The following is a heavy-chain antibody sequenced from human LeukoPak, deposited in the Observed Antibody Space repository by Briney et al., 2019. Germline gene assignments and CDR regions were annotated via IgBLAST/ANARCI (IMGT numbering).Heavy chain of an antibody. CDR1: GFTFSSYS. Sequence: GGSLRLSCAASGFTFSSYSMNWVRQAPGKGPEWVSAISCDGGTYYADSVKGWFTISRDNSKNTLYLQMNSLGGEGTALYYCARYCGAASCYSGFDYWGQGTLVTVAS. D-gene: IGHD2-15*01. J-gene: IGHJ4*02. CDR2: ISCDGGT. V-gene: IGHV3-23*01. CDR3: ARYCGAASCYSGFDY.